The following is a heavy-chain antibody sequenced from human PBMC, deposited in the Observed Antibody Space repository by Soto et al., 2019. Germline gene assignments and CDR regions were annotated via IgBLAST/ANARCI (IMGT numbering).Heavy chain of an antibody. V-gene: IGHV3-23*01. D-gene: IGHD6-19*01. CDR2: IRSFDYRT. CDR3: AKDVESGWYEALDY. J-gene: IGHJ4*02. Sequence: PEGSLRLSCTASGFAFSQYGMSWVRQAPGKGLEWVSSIRSFDYRTNYADSVKGRFTISRDNSHSTLSLQMNSLRAEDTAVYYCAKDVESGWYEALDYGGPGTLVTVSS. CDR1: GFAFSQYG.